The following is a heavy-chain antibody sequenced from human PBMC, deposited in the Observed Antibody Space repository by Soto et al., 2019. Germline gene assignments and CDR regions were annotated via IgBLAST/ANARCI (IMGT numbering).Heavy chain of an antibody. J-gene: IGHJ6*02. CDR2: IYSGGST. V-gene: IGHV3-53*01. CDR3: ARDSRYCSGGSCNGRGGYYYYYYGMDV. D-gene: IGHD2-15*01. CDR1: GFTVSSNY. Sequence: PGGSLRLSCAASGFTVSSNYMSWVRQAPGKGLEWVSVIYSGGSTYYADSVKGRFTISRDNSKNTLYLQMNSLRAEDTAVYYCARDSRYCSGGSCNGRGGYYYYYYGMDVWGQGTTVTVSS.